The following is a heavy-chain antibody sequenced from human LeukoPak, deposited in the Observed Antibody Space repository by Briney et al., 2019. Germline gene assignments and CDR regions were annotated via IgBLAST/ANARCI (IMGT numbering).Heavy chain of an antibody. D-gene: IGHD4-17*01. CDR2: IYYSGST. CDR1: GGSISSSSYY. V-gene: IGHV4-39*07. Sequence: SETLSLTCTVSGGSISSSSYYWGWIRQPPGKGLEWIGSIYYSGSTYYNPSLKSRVTISVDTSKNQFSLKLSSVTAADTAVYYCARDEYGGDRSAFDIWGQGTMVTVSS. J-gene: IGHJ3*02. CDR3: ARDEYGGDRSAFDI.